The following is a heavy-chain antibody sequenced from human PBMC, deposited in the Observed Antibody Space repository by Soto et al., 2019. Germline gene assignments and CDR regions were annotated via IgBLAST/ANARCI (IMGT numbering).Heavy chain of an antibody. CDR3: AKDILPCSGGCCYHYDAFDI. CDR1: GFTFYDYA. Sequence: GGSLRLSCAASGFTFYDYAMHWVRQAPGKGLEWVSGISWNSGSIGYADSVKGRFTISRDNAKNSLYLQMNSLRAEDTALYYCAKDILPCSGGCCYHYDAFDIWGQGTMVTVSS. D-gene: IGHD2-15*01. J-gene: IGHJ3*02. CDR2: ISWNSGSI. V-gene: IGHV3-9*01.